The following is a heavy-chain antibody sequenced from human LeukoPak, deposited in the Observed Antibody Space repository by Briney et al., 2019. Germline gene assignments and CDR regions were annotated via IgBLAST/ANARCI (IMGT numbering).Heavy chain of an antibody. CDR2: ISYDGSNK. J-gene: IGHJ6*02. V-gene: IGHV3-30*03. CDR3: TLVGSYDTLTGFRFPPYFYGMDV. CDR1: GFTFSNYG. D-gene: IGHD3-9*01. Sequence: GGSLRLSCAASGFTFSNYGMHWFRQAPGKGLEWVAVISYDGSNKYYADSVKGRFTISRDNSKNTLYLQMNSLRAEDTAVYFCTLVGSYDTLTGFRFPPYFYGMDVWGQGTTVTVSS.